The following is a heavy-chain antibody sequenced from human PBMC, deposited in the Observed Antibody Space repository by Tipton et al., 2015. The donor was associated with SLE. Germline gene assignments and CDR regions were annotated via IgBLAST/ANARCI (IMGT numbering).Heavy chain of an antibody. CDR3: ARGPPRYDSGGYLDY. CDR1: GGSISSSSYY. V-gene: IGHV4-39*07. J-gene: IGHJ4*02. D-gene: IGHD3-22*01. CDR2: IYYSGST. Sequence: TLSLTCTVSGGSISSSSYYWGWIRQPPGKGLEWIGSIYYSGSTYYNPSLKSRVTISVDTSKNQFSLKLSSVTAADTAVYYCARGPPRYDSGGYLDYWGQGTLVTVSS.